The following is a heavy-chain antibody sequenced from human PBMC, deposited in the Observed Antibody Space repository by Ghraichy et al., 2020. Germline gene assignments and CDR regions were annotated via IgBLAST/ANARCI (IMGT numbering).Heavy chain of an antibody. D-gene: IGHD3-3*01. J-gene: IGHJ5*02. CDR1: GYTFTGYY. V-gene: IGHV1-2*02. CDR3: ARKYYDFWSGYYP. Sequence: ASVKVSCKASGYTFTGYYMHWVRQAPGQGLEWMGWINPNSGGTNYAQKFQGRVTMTRDTSISTAYLELSRLRSDDTAVYYCARKYYDFWSGYYPGGQGHLVTVSS. CDR2: INPNSGGT.